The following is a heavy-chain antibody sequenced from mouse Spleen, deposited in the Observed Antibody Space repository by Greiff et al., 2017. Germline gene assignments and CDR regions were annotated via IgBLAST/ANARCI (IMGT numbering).Heavy chain of an antibody. V-gene: IGHV1-4*01. D-gene: IGHD4-1*01. Sequence: VQLQQSGAELARPGASVKMSCKASGYTFTSYTMHWVKQRPGQGLEWIGYINPSSGYTKYNQKFKDKATLTADKSSSTAYMQLSSLTSEDSAVYYCARSFKLGRKYFDVWGAGTTVTVSS. CDR2: INPSSGYT. CDR3: ARSFKLGRKYFDV. CDR1: GYTFTSYT. J-gene: IGHJ1*01.